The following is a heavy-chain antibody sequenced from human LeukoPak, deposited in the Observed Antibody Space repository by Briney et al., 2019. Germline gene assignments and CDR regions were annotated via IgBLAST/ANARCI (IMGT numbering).Heavy chain of an antibody. D-gene: IGHD2-2*01. V-gene: IGHV4-31*03. Sequence: SETLSLTCTVSGGSISSSDYYWGWIRQHPGKGLEWIGYIYYSGSTYYNPSLKSRVTIPVDTSKNQFSLKLSSVTAADTAVYYCARASYCSSTSCYGYWFDPWGQGTLVTVSS. CDR3: ARASYCSSTSCYGYWFDP. CDR1: GGSISSSDYY. J-gene: IGHJ5*02. CDR2: IYYSGST.